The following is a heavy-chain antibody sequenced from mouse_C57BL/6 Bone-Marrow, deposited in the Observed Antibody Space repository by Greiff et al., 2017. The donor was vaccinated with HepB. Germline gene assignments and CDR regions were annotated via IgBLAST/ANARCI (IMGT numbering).Heavy chain of an antibody. D-gene: IGHD1-1*01. V-gene: IGHV1-7*01. Sequence: VLLVESGAELAKPGASVKLSCKASGYTFTSYCMHWVNQRPGKGLEWIGYINPSSGYTKYNQKFKDKATLTADNSSSRTYMLVSSLTYEDSAVYYCGGRGDYYGRGYAMEDWGQGTSVTVSS. CDR2: INPSSGYT. J-gene: IGHJ4*01. CDR3: GGRGDYYGRGYAMED. CDR1: GYTFTSYC.